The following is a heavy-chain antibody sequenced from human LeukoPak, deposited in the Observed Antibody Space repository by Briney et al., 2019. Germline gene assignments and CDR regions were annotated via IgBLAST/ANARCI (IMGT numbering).Heavy chain of an antibody. CDR2: IYYSGST. Sequence: PSETLSLTCTVSGVSISSYYWSWIRQPPGKGLEWLGYIYYSGSTNYNPSLKSRVTISVDTSKNQFSLKLSSVTAADTAVYYCARGGDILTGYYVFDPWGQGTLVTVSS. CDR3: ARGGDILTGYYVFDP. V-gene: IGHV4-59*01. J-gene: IGHJ5*02. D-gene: IGHD3-9*01. CDR1: GVSISSYY.